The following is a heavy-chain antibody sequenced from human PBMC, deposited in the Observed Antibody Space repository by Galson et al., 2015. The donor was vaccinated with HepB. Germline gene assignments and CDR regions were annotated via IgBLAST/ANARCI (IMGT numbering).Heavy chain of an antibody. Sequence: SVKVSCKASGYTFISYGISWVRQAPGQGLEWMGWISAYNGNTNYAQKLQGRVTMTTDTSTSAAYMELRSLRSDDTAVYYCARETSGWLRDDAFDIWGQGTMVTVSS. CDR2: ISAYNGNT. V-gene: IGHV1-18*04. CDR3: ARETSGWLRDDAFDI. J-gene: IGHJ3*02. CDR1: GYTFISYG. D-gene: IGHD6-19*01.